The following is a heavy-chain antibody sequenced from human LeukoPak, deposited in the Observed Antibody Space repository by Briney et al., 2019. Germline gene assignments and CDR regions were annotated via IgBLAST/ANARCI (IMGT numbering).Heavy chain of an antibody. CDR3: ARGSYYDSSGYLVGSWFDP. J-gene: IGHJ5*02. Sequence: ASVKVSCKASGYTFTSYDINWVRQATGQGLEWMGWMNPNSGNTGYAQKFQGRVTMTRNTSISTAYMELSSPRSEDTAVYYCARGSYYDSSGYLVGSWFDPWGQGTLVTVSS. CDR1: GYTFTSYD. D-gene: IGHD3-22*01. V-gene: IGHV1-8*01. CDR2: MNPNSGNT.